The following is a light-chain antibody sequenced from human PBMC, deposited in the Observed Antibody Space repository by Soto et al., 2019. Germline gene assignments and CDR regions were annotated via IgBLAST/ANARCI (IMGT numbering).Light chain of an antibody. Sequence: EIVMTQSPATLSVSPGERATLSCRASQSVSSNLAWYQQKPGQAPRILIYGASTRPTGIPARFSGSGSGTEFTLTISSLQSEDFAVYYCQQYNNWPPWTFGQGTKVEIK. CDR3: QQYNNWPPWT. CDR1: QSVSSN. J-gene: IGKJ1*01. V-gene: IGKV3-15*01. CDR2: GAS.